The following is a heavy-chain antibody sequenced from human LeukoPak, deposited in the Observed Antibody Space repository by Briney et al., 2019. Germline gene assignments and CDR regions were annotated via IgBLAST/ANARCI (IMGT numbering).Heavy chain of an antibody. Sequence: SETLSLTCTVSGGSISSGGYYWSWIRQPPGKGLEWIGYIYYSGSTYYNPSLKSRVTISVDTSKNQFSLKLSSVTAADTAVYYCARRAYCGGDCYSVAFDIWGQGTMVTVSS. CDR2: IYYSGST. D-gene: IGHD2-21*01. CDR3: ARRAYCGGDCYSVAFDI. CDR1: GGSISSGGYY. J-gene: IGHJ3*02. V-gene: IGHV4-30-4*08.